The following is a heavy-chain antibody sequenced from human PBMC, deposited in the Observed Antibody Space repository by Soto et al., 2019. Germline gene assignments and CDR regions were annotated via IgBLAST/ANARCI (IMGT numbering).Heavy chain of an antibody. CDR1: GFTFSSYG. J-gene: IGHJ6*02. V-gene: IGHV3-30*18. D-gene: IGHD3-10*01. CDR3: AKVRVLWFGELLRAFYYYYYGMDV. Sequence: GSLRLSCAASGFTFSSYGMHWVRQAPGKGLEWVAVISYDGSNKYYADSVKGRFTISRDNSKNTLYLQMNSLRAEDTAVYYCAKVRVLWFGELLRAFYYYYYGMDVWGQGTTVTVSS. CDR2: ISYDGSNK.